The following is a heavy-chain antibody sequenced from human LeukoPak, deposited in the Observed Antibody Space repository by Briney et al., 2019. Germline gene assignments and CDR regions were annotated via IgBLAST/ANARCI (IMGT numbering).Heavy chain of an antibody. CDR2: IIPIFGTA. J-gene: IGHJ4*02. D-gene: IGHD3-3*01. CDR1: GGTFSSYA. CDR3: ARAYDFWSGYYYFDY. V-gene: IGHV1-69*05. Sequence: GASVKVSCKASGGTFSSYAISWVRQAPGQGLEWMGGIIPIFGTANYAQKFQGRVTITTDESTSTAYTELSSLRSEDTAVYYCARAYDFWSGYYYFDYWGQGTLVTVSS.